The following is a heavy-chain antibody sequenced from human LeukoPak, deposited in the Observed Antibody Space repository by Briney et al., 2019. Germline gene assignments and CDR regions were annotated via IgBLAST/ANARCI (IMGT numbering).Heavy chain of an antibody. CDR2: ISGSGNPI. CDR1: GFTIDIYS. J-gene: IGHJ4*02. V-gene: IGHV3-48*01. CDR3: ARDRDWAFDY. Sequence: PGGSLRLSCAASGFTIDIYSMNWVRQAPGRGLEWVSYISGSGNPISYTDSVKGRFTISRDNAKNSLFLQMNSLRVEDTAVYYCARDRDWAFDYWGQGTLVTVSS. D-gene: IGHD3-9*01.